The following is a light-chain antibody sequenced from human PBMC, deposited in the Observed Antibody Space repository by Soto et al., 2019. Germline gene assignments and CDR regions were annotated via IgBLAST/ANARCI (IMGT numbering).Light chain of an antibody. CDR1: QSVSSLS. Sequence: EIVLTQSPGTLSLTPGERATLSCRASQSVSSLSLAWYQQKPGQAPRIFIYGASTRATGVPDRFSGSGSGTDFTLTISGLEPEDFAMYYCQQYGHLPLTFGGGTKVEIK. V-gene: IGKV3-20*01. CDR2: GAS. CDR3: QQYGHLPLT. J-gene: IGKJ4*01.